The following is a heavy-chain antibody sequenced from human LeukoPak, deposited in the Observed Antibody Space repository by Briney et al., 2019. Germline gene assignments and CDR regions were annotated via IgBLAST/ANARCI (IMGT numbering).Heavy chain of an antibody. V-gene: IGHV3-72*01. D-gene: IGHD4-17*01. CDR1: GFSISDHY. CDR3: TRVRHGDYFDY. J-gene: IGHJ4*02. CDR2: VRNKPNGYTT. Sequence: GGSLRLSCAASGFSISDHYMDWVPQAPGKGLEWVGRVRNKPNGYTTDYGTSVKGRFTISRDDSKNSLYLQMNSLTSEDTAVYYCTRVRHGDYFDYWGQGTLVSVS.